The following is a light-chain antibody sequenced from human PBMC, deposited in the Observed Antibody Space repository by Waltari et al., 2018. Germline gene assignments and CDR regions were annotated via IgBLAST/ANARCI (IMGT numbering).Light chain of an antibody. J-gene: IGLJ2*01. V-gene: IGLV2-14*03. CDR1: SSDVGAYNS. Sequence: QSALTQPASVSGSPGQSTTISCTGTSSDVGAYNSVSWYRQHPGTAPKLLIFDVSHRPSGVSNRFSGSKSGNTASLTISGLQAEDEADYYCSSYTTSSTVVFGGGTKLTVL. CDR3: SSYTTSSTVV. CDR2: DVS.